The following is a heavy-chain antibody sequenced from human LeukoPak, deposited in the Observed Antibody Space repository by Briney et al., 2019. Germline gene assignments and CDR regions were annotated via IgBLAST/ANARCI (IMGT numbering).Heavy chain of an antibody. CDR2: ITYDGSNT. V-gene: IGHV3-30*04. CDR3: ARPGGYAFDL. Sequence: PGGSLRPSCTASGFIFSTYAFHWVRQAPGKGPEWMAFITYDGSNTYFADSVKGRFTLSRDNSKNALYLQMNSLRPADTAVYYCARPGGYAFDLWGQGTMVTVSS. CDR1: GFIFSTYA. J-gene: IGHJ3*01. D-gene: IGHD3-10*01.